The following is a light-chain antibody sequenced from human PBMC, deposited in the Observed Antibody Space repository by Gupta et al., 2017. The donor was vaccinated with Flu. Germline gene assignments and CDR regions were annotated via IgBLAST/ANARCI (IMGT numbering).Light chain of an antibody. J-gene: IGLJ1*01. CDR3: QSYDNSLSAYV. V-gene: IGLV1-40*01. Sequence: QSVLTQPLSVSGAPGQRVTIPSTGRSSNTGAGYDVHWYQQHPGTAPKLLIYGNSNRPSGVPDRFSGSKSGTSASLAITGLQAEDEADYYCQSYDNSLSAYVFETGTKVTVL. CDR2: GNS. CDR1: SSNTGAGYD.